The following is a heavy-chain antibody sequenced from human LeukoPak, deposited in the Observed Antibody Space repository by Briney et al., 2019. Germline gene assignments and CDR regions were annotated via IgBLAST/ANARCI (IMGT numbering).Heavy chain of an antibody. Sequence: GASVKVSCKASGYTFTSYDINWVRQATGQGLEWMGWMNPNSGNTGYAQKFQGRVTMTRNTSISTAYMELSSLRFEDTAVYYCARVRGCSYGWGEYYYGMDVWGQGTTVTVSS. CDR2: MNPNSGNT. CDR3: ARVRGCSYGWGEYYYGMDV. D-gene: IGHD5-18*01. V-gene: IGHV1-8*01. CDR1: GYTFTSYD. J-gene: IGHJ6*02.